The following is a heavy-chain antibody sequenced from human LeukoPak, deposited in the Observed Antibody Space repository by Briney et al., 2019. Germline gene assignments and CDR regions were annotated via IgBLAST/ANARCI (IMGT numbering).Heavy chain of an antibody. CDR2: ISYDGSNK. J-gene: IGHJ3*02. CDR3: ANLGGWLVRSFEAFDI. D-gene: IGHD6-19*01. V-gene: IGHV3-30*18. Sequence: GGSLRLSCAASGFTFSSYGMHWVRQAPGKGLEWVAVISYDGSNKYYADSVKGRFTISRDNSKNTLYLQMNSLRAEDTAVYYCANLGGWLVRSFEAFDIWGQGTMVTVSS. CDR1: GFTFSSYG.